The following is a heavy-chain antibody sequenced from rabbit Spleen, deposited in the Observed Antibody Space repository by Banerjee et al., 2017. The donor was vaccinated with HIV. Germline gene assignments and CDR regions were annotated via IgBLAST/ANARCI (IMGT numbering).Heavy chain of an antibody. J-gene: IGHJ6*01. CDR3: ARDTGTSFSTYGMDL. V-gene: IGHV1S45*01. CDR2: IDVVKSGST. Sequence: QEQLEESGGDLVKPGASLTLTCTASGFSFIAGYYMCWVRQAPGKGLEWIACIDVVKSGSTYYATWAKGRFAISKTSSTTVTLQMTRLTAADTATYFCARDTGTSFSTYGMDLWGQGTLVTVS. D-gene: IGHD8-1*01. CDR1: GFSFIAGYY.